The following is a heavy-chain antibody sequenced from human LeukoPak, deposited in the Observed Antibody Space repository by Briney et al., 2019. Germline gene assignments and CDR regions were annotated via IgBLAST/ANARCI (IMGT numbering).Heavy chain of an antibody. V-gene: IGHV1-69*04. CDR2: VIPILGIA. CDR3: ARAPGEDFWSGYRYYFDY. Sequence: SVKVSCKASGGTFSSYAISWVRQAPGQGLEWMGRVIPILGIANYAQKFQGRVTITADKSTSTAYMELSSLRSEDTAVYYCARAPGEDFWSGYRYYFDYWGQGTLVTVSS. D-gene: IGHD3-3*01. J-gene: IGHJ4*02. CDR1: GGTFSSYA.